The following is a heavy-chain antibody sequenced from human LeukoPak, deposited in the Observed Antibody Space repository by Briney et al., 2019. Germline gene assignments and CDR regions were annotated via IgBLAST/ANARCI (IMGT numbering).Heavy chain of an antibody. Sequence: GASVKVSCKASGYTFTSYAMNWVRQAPGQGLEWMGWINTNTGNPTYAQGFTGRFVFSLDTSVSTAYLQISSLKAEDTAVYYCARARYCIGSTCPAGYYGMDVWGQGTTVTVSS. CDR3: ARARYCIGSTCPAGYYGMDV. D-gene: IGHD2-15*01. J-gene: IGHJ6*02. CDR1: GYTFTSYA. CDR2: INTNTGNP. V-gene: IGHV7-4-1*02.